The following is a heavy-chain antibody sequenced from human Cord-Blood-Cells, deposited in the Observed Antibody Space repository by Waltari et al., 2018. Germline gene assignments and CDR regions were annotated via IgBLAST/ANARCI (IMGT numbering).Heavy chain of an antibody. CDR2: IKQDGSEK. J-gene: IGHJ4*02. CDR3: ARDDNWNYDY. D-gene: IGHD1-20*01. V-gene: IGHV3-7*01. Sequence: EVQLVESGGGLVQPGGSLRLSCAASVFTFSSYWMSWVRQAPGKGLEWVANIKQDGSEKYYVDSVKGRFTISRDNAKNSLYLQMNSLRAEDTAVYYCARDDNWNYDYWGQGTLVTVSS. CDR1: VFTFSSYW.